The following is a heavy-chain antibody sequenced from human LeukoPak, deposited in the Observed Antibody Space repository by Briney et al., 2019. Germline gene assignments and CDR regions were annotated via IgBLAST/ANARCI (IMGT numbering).Heavy chain of an antibody. D-gene: IGHD6-6*01. V-gene: IGHV4-39*01. CDR1: GGSIRSSSYY. Sequence: PSETLSLTCAVSGGSIRSSSYYWGWIRQPPGKGLESIGSIYYSGTTYYNPSLKSRVTISVDTSKNQFSLNLNSVTAADTAVYYCATQVGAARTYFDYWGQGTLVTVSS. CDR2: IYYSGTT. CDR3: ATQVGAARTYFDY. J-gene: IGHJ4*02.